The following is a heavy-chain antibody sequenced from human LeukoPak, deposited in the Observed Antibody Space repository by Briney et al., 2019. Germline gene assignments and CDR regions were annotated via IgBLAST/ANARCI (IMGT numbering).Heavy chain of an antibody. V-gene: IGHV1-46*01. D-gene: IGHD3-22*01. Sequence: ASVKVSCKASGYTFTSYYMHWVRQAPGQGLEWMGLINPTGDSTGYPQKFQGRVTMTRDMSTSTDYLELSSLRSEDTAIYYCARASSGYWYYFDYWGQGTLVTVSS. J-gene: IGHJ4*02. CDR2: INPTGDST. CDR1: GYTFTSYY. CDR3: ARASSGYWYYFDY.